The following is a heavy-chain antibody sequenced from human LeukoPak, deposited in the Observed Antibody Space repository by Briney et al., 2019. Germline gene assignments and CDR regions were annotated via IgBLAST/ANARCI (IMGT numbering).Heavy chain of an antibody. V-gene: IGHV3-23*01. CDR3: ARKKVEVVATYDY. D-gene: IGHD5-12*01. Sequence: GGSLRLSCTASGFIFSDYVMIWVRQAPGKGLEWVSGITASGDRTYYGDSVKGRFTVSRDNSKNTVYLQMNSLRVDDTAVYYCARKKVEVVATYDYWGQGTLITVSS. CDR1: GFIFSDYV. J-gene: IGHJ4*02. CDR2: ITASGDRT.